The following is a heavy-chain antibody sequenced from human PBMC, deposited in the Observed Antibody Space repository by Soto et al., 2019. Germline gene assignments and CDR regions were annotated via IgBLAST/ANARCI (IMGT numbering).Heavy chain of an antibody. CDR1: GFTFSSYS. CDR3: ARDYGDYVPRNDY. Sequence: EVQLVESGGGLIQPGGSLRLSCAASGFTFSSYSMNWVRQAPGKGLEWISYISSSDINIYYADSVKGRFTIYRDIAKNSLYLQMNRRRAEHTAVYYFARDYGDYVPRNDYWGQGTLVTVSS. V-gene: IGHV3-48*01. J-gene: IGHJ4*02. D-gene: IGHD4-17*01. CDR2: ISSSDINI.